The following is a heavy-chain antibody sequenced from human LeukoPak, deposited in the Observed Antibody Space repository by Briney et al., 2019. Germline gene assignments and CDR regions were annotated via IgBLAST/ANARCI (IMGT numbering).Heavy chain of an antibody. Sequence: ETLSLTCTVSGGSISSSSYYRGWIRQPPGKGLEWIGSIYYSGSTYYNPSLKSRVTISVDTSKNQFSLKLSSVTAADTAVYYCARSPVYFYYAMDVWGQGTTLTVSS. J-gene: IGHJ6*02. CDR1: GGSISSSSYY. CDR2: IYYSGST. CDR3: ARSPVYFYYAMDV. V-gene: IGHV4-39*01.